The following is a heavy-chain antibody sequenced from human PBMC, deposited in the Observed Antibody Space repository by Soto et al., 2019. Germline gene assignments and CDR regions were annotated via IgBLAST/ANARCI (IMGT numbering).Heavy chain of an antibody. V-gene: IGHV1-18*01. CDR1: GYTFPSST. CDR2: INAYNGDT. Sequence: QVELVQSGAEVKKPGASVKVSCKASGYTFPSSTISWLRQAPGQGLEWMGWINAYNGDTKYAHRLQGRVTMTTDTSTNTAYLELASLTSDDTAIYYCASGNYGDSDYWGQGTLVTVSS. D-gene: IGHD4-17*01. J-gene: IGHJ4*02. CDR3: ASGNYGDSDY.